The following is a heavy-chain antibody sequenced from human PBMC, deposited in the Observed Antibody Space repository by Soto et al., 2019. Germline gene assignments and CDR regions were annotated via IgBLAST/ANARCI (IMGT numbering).Heavy chain of an antibody. CDR3: ARGGGSPPGYNWFDP. D-gene: IGHD1-26*01. J-gene: IGHJ5*02. CDR2: IYYSGST. Sequence: SETLSLTCTVSGGSLSSYYWSRIRQPPGKGLEWIGYIYYSGSTNYNPSLKSRVTISVDTSKNQFSLKLSSVTAADTAVYYCARGGGSPPGYNWFDPWGQGTLVTVSS. CDR1: GGSLSSYY. V-gene: IGHV4-59*01.